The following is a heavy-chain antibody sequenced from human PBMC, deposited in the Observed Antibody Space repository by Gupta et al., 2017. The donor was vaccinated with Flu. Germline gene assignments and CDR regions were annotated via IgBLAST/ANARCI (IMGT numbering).Heavy chain of an antibody. CDR2: IKSNPDGGTS. CDR1: GLTFTNAW. CDR3: TTDLSGGYAYDV. Sequence: EAQLVESGGGLVKPGGSLRLSCTASGLTFTNAWMTWVRQAPGRGLEWVGRIKSNPDGGTSDYGIAVKGRFTISRDDSKNTLYLQMNSLKTGDTDVYYCTTDLSGGYAYDVWGQGTVVTVSS. D-gene: IGHD2-15*01. V-gene: IGHV3-15*01. J-gene: IGHJ3*01.